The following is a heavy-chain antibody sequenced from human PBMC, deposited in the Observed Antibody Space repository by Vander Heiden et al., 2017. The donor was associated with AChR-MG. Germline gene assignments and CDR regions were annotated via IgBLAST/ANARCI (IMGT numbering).Heavy chain of an antibody. V-gene: IGHV6-1*01. J-gene: IGHJ3*02. D-gene: IGHD2-2*02. Sequence: QVQVQQSGPGLVRPSQTLSLTCAIFGDSVSSNSVAWNWIRQSPSRGLEWLGRTYYRSKWYNDYAVFVKSRITINSDTSKNQFSLQLSSVTPEDTAIYYCARGIPDAFDIWGQGTTVTVSS. CDR2: TYYRSKWYN. CDR3: ARGIPDAFDI. CDR1: GDSVSSNSVA.